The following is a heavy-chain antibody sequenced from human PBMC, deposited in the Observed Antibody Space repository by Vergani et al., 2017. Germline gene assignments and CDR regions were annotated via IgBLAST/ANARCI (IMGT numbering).Heavy chain of an antibody. D-gene: IGHD6-13*01. CDR1: GGSISSGGYY. J-gene: IGHJ5*02. V-gene: IGHV4-31*03. CDR3: ARVSVAAADNWFDP. Sequence: QVQLQESGPGLVKPSQTLSLTCTVSGGSISSGGYYWSWIRQHPGKGLEWIGYISYSGSTYYNPSLKSRVTISVDTSKNQFSLKLSSVTAADTAVYYCARVSVAAADNWFDPWGQGTLVTVSS. CDR2: ISYSGST.